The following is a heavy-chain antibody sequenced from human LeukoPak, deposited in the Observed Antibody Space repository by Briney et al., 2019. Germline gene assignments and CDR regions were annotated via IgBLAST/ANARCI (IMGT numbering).Heavy chain of an antibody. Sequence: PGGSLRLSCSASGFTFNKFALHWVRQAPGKGLEWVSYISSSSSYTNYADSVKGRFTISRDNAKNSLYLQMNSLRAEDTAVYYCARDTIAADYWGQGTLVTVSS. CDR3: ARDTIAADY. CDR2: ISSSSSYT. D-gene: IGHD6-13*01. J-gene: IGHJ4*02. CDR1: GFTFNKFA. V-gene: IGHV3-11*05.